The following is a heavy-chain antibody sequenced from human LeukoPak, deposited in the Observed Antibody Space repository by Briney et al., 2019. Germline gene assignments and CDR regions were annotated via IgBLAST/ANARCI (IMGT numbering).Heavy chain of an antibody. J-gene: IGHJ4*02. CDR1: GGSFRGYY. D-gene: IGHD3-22*01. CDR3: ARNSVPSFYSDTSGYFYY. Sequence: SETLSLTCGVSGGSFRGYYFSWVRQSPQKGLEWIGEINHSGSTNYNPSLKSRVTISVDTAKKQISLKLNSVTAADTAVYYCARNSVPSFYSDTSGYFYYWGEGTLVTVSS. V-gene: IGHV4-34*01. CDR2: INHSGST.